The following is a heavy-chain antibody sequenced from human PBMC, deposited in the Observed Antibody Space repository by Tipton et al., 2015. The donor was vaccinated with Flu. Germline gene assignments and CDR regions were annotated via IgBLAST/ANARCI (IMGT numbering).Heavy chain of an antibody. V-gene: IGHV3-23*01. CDR1: GFTFSSYS. CDR3: AIWILSSGSDASPTFDS. D-gene: IGHD3-10*01. Sequence: SLRLSCAASGFTFSSYSMTWVRQAPGKGLEWVSGISGSGGSTFYADSVKGHFSISRDNSKNMLFLQMNSLRGEDTAVYFCAIWILSSGSDASPTFDSWGQGTPVTVSS. J-gene: IGHJ4*02. CDR2: ISGSGGST.